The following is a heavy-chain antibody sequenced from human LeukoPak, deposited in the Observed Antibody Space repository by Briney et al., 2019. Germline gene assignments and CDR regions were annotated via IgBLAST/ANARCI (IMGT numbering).Heavy chain of an antibody. CDR2: ISYDGINK. CDR3: ARESPSYGGNVFDY. V-gene: IGHV3-30*03. Sequence: TRGSLRLSCAASGFIFCNYGMYWVRQGPGKGLEWVSLISYDGINKYYADSVKGRFTISRESSKNTLYLQMNSLRAEDTAVYFCARESPSYGGNVFDYWGQGTLVTVSS. D-gene: IGHD4-23*01. J-gene: IGHJ4*02. CDR1: GFIFCNYG.